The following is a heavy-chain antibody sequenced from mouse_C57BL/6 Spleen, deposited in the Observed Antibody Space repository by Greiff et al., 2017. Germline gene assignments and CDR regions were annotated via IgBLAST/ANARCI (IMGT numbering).Heavy chain of an antibody. CDR2: IYPGDGDT. J-gene: IGHJ2*01. CDR1: GYAFSSSW. V-gene: IGHV1-82*01. CDR3: ARKDGDSSGYDD. D-gene: IGHD3-2*02. Sequence: VQLQESGPELVKPGASVKISCKASGYAFSSSWMNWVKQRPGKGLEWIGRIYPGDGDTNYNGKFKGKATLTADKSSSTAYMQLSSLTSEDSAVYFGARKDGDSSGYDDWGQGTTLTVSS.